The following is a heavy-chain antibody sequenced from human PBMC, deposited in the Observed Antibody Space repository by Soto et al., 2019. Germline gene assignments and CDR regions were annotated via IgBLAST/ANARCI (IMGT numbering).Heavy chain of an antibody. D-gene: IGHD1-26*01. Sequence: PSQTLSLTCAISGDSVSSNSAAWNWIRQSPSRGLEWLGRTYYRSKWYNDYAVSVKSRITINPDTSKNQFSLQLNSVTPEDTAVYYCARGGAGSYPYHDAFDIWGQGTMVTVSS. V-gene: IGHV6-1*01. CDR1: GDSVSSNSAA. CDR3: ARGGAGSYPYHDAFDI. CDR2: TYYRSKWYN. J-gene: IGHJ3*02.